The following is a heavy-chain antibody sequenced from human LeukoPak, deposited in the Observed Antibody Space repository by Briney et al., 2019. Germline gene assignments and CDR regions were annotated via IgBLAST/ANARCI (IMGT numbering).Heavy chain of an antibody. CDR3: ARDLSYYSTYFDY. D-gene: IGHD4-11*01. CDR1: GGSFSDYY. J-gene: IGHJ4*02. V-gene: IGHV4-34*01. Sequence: SETLSLTCAVFGGSFSDYYWSWIRQPPGKGLEWIGEINHGGSTSYHPSLKSRVALSVDTSKNQFSLNLTSVTAADTAMYYCARDLSYYSTYFDYWGQGVLVTVSS. CDR2: INHGGST.